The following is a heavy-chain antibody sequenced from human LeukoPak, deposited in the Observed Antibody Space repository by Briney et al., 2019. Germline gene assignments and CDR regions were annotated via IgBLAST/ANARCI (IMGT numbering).Heavy chain of an antibody. Sequence: SETLSLTCAVYGGTFSGYYWSWIRQPPGKGLEWIGEINHSGSTNYNPSLKSRVTISVDTSKNQFSLKLSSVTAADTAVYYCARGEWLRSWFGSWGQGTLVTVSS. J-gene: IGHJ5*01. CDR1: GGTFSGYY. CDR2: INHSGST. CDR3: ARGEWLRSWFGS. V-gene: IGHV4-34*01. D-gene: IGHD5-12*01.